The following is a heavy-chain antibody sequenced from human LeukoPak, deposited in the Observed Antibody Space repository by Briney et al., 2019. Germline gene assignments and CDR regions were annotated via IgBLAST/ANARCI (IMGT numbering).Heavy chain of an antibody. CDR1: GYTFTGYY. V-gene: IGHV1-2*02. CDR3: ARRYGSGSNDY. Sequence: GASVKVSCKASGYTFTGYYMHWVRQAPGQGLGWVGWINPNSGGTNYAQKFQGRVTMTRDTSISTAYMDLSRLRSDDTAVYYCARRYGSGSNDYWGQGTLVTVSS. D-gene: IGHD3-10*01. CDR2: INPNSGGT. J-gene: IGHJ4*02.